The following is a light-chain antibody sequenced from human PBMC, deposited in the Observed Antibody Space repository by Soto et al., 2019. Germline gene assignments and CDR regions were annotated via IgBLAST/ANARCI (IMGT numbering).Light chain of an antibody. J-gene: IGKJ5*01. CDR1: QSLLHITGETF. CDR3: MQSTQLPTT. V-gene: IGKV2D-29*02. Sequence: MTQTPLSLSVAPGQPASISCKSSQSLLHITGETFLFWYLQKPGQSPQLLIYEVSTRVSGVPDRFSGSGSGTDFTLEISRVETDDVGIYYCMQSTQLPTTFGQGARLEIK. CDR2: EVS.